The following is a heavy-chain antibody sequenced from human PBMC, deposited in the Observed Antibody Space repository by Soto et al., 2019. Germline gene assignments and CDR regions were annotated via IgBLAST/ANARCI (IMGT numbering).Heavy chain of an antibody. CDR1: GFTFSSYG. CDR2: IWYDGSNK. D-gene: IGHD3-9*01. CDR3: ARDSKGRSHYDILTILKIDYYYYGMDV. Sequence: GGSLRLSCAASGFTFSSYGMHWVRQAPGKGLEWVAVIWYDGSNKYYADSVKGRFTISRDNSKNTLYLQMNSLRAEDTAVYYCARDSKGRSHYDILTILKIDYYYYGMDVWGQGTTVTVSS. V-gene: IGHV3-33*01. J-gene: IGHJ6*02.